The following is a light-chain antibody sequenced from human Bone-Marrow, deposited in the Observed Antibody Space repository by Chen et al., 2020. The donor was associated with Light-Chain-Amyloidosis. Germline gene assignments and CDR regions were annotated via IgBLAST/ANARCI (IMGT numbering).Light chain of an antibody. Sequence: SYELTPPPSVSVSPGQTARIPCSGDDLPTKYAYWYQQKPGQAPVLGIHRDTERPSGISERFSGSSSGTTATLTISGVQAEDEADYHCQSADSSGTYEVIFGGGTKLTVL. CDR2: RDT. CDR3: QSADSSGTYEVI. J-gene: IGLJ2*01. CDR1: DLPTKY. V-gene: IGLV3-25*03.